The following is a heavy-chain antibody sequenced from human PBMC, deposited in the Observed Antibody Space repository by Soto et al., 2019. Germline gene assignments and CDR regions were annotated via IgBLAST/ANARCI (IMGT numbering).Heavy chain of an antibody. V-gene: IGHV3-7*05. Sequence: EVQLEESGGGLVQPGGSLRLSCAASGFTFSSYWMTWVRKAPGKGLEWVANIKEDGSEQYQVDSVKGRFTFSRDNAKKTQYLQMNSLRVEDTAVYYCARLTAAGGVDQFDYWGQGTLVTVSP. CDR3: ARLTAAGGVDQFDY. D-gene: IGHD6-13*01. CDR1: GFTFSSYW. CDR2: IKEDGSEQ. J-gene: IGHJ4*02.